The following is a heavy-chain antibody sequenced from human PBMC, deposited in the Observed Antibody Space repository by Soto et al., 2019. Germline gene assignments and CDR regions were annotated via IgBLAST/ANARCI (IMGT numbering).Heavy chain of an antibody. J-gene: IGHJ3*02. CDR1: GGSISSGDYY. D-gene: IGHD4-17*01. V-gene: IGHV4-30-4*01. CDR3: ARVKGHDYGGNSDAFDI. Sequence: QVQLQESGPGLVKPSQTLSLTCTVSGGSISSGDYYWSWIRQPPGKGLEWIGYIYYSGSTYYNPSLKSRVTISVDTSKNQFSLKLSSVTAADTAVYYCARVKGHDYGGNSDAFDIWGQGTMVTVSS. CDR2: IYYSGST.